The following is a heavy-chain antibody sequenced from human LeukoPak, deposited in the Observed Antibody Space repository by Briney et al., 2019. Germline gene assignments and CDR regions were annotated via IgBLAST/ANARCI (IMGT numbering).Heavy chain of an antibody. CDR2: IRYSGNT. D-gene: IGHD3-16*02. V-gene: IGHV4-30-4*01. CDR1: GVSVRTSDYY. CDR3: ARVQSGDNSDYVWGSYRPSYFDS. Sequence: PSETLSLTRTVSGVSVRTSDYYWSWIRQPPGKGLEWIAYIRYSGNTYYNPSLKSRVTISIDMSKNQFSLKLSSVTAADTAVYFCARVQSGDNSDYVWGSYRPSYFDSWGQGTLVTVSS. J-gene: IGHJ4*02.